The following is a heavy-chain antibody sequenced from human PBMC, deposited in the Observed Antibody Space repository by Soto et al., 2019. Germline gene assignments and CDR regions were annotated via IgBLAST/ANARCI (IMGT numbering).Heavy chain of an antibody. J-gene: IGHJ6*02. V-gene: IGHV1-18*01. CDR3: ARYRKGQAAMSFYYCGMVV. CDR1: GYTFTSYG. CDR2: ISAYNGNT. Sequence: QVQLVQSGAEVKKPGASLKVSCKASGYTFTSYGISWLRQAPGKGLEWMGWISAYNGNTNYAKKLQGRATMTTDTSTSTAYMELRSLRSDDSAVYYCARYRKGQAAMSFYYCGMVVWGQGTTVTVSS. D-gene: IGHD2-2*01.